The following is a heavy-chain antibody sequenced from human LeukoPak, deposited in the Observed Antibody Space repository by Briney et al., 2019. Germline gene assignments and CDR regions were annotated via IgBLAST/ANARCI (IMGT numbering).Heavy chain of an antibody. D-gene: IGHD5-24*01. J-gene: IGHJ6*03. CDR3: ARVSVRYATYYYYYMDV. V-gene: IGHV3-30*04. Sequence: PGRSLRLSCAASGFTFSSYAMHWVRQAPGKGLEWVAVISYDGSNKYYADSVKGRFTISRDNSKNTLYLQMNSLRAEDTAVYYCARVSVRYATYYYYYMDVWGKGTTVTVSS. CDR2: ISYDGSNK. CDR1: GFTFSSYA.